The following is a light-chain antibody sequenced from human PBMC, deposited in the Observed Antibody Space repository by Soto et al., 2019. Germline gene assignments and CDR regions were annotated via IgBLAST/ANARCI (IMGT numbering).Light chain of an antibody. CDR2: DAS. CDR1: QSVSSY. J-gene: IGKJ4*01. Sequence: EIGLSQSPATLSLSPGERATLSCRASQSVSSYLAWYQQKPGQAPRLLIYDASNRATGIPARFSGSGSGTDFTLTISSLEPEDFAVYYCQQRSNWPPLTFGGGTKVDIK. V-gene: IGKV3-11*01. CDR3: QQRSNWPPLT.